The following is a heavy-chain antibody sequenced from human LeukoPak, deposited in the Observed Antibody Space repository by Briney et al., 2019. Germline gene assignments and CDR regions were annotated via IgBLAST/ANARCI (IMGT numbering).Heavy chain of an antibody. CDR1: GFTFSTFA. V-gene: IGHV3-23*01. D-gene: IGHD3-9*01. CDR3: AKVLYDINPGGSDY. J-gene: IGHJ4*02. CDR2: ISGSGSST. Sequence: GGSLRLSCAASGFTFSTFAMVWLRQAPGKGLEWVSTISGSGSSTYYADSVKGRFTISRDNSKNTLYLQMSSLRAEDTAVYYCAKVLYDINPGGSDYWGQGALVTVSS.